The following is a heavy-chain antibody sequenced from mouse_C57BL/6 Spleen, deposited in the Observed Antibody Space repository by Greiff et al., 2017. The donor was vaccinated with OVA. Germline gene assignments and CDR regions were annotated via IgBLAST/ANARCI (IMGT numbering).Heavy chain of an antibody. CDR1: GYTFTSYW. D-gene: IGHD1-1*01. CDR2: INPSNGGT. J-gene: IGHJ4*01. CDR3: ARAYGSSYYAMDY. V-gene: IGHV1-53*01. Sequence: VQLQQPGPELVKPGASVKLSCKASGYTFTSYWMHWVKQRPGQGLEWIGNINPSNGGTNYNEKFKSKATLTVDKSSSTAYMQLSSLTSEDSAVYYCARAYGSSYYAMDYWGQGTSVTVSS.